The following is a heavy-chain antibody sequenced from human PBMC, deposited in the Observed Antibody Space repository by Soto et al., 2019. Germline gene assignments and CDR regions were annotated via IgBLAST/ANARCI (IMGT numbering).Heavy chain of an antibody. J-gene: IGHJ4*02. V-gene: IGHV1-58*01. Sequence: SVTVACKTSVFMFTSSAVQWVRQARGQRLEWIGWLVVGSGNTHYAQHFQERVTLTRDMSTGTAYMELSSLRSEDTAVYYCAAVPVLRFLKWLPAYFDYWGQGTLVTVSS. CDR2: LVVGSGNT. D-gene: IGHD3-3*01. CDR3: AAVPVLRFLKWLPAYFDY. CDR1: VFMFTSSA.